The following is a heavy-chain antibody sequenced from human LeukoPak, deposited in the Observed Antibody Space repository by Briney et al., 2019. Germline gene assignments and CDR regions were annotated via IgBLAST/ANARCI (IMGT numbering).Heavy chain of an antibody. Sequence: PGGSLRLSCAASGFTFSSYAMSWVRQAPGKGLEWVSAISGSGGSTYYADSVKGRCTISRDNSKNTLYLQMNSLRAEDTAVYYCAKPPAGSGWYFFDSGGQETLVTVSS. J-gene: IGHJ4*02. CDR1: GFTFSSYA. CDR3: AKPPAGSGWYFFDS. D-gene: IGHD6-13*01. V-gene: IGHV3-23*01. CDR2: ISGSGGST.